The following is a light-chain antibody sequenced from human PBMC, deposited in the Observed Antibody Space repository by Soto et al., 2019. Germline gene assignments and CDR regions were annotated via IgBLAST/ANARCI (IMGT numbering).Light chain of an antibody. Sequence: EIVLTQSPATLSLSPGERATLSCRVSQSVSSYLAWYQQKPGQAPRLLIYDASKRATGIPARFSGSGSGTDFTLTISSLEPKDSAVYYCQQRSNWPHTFGQGTKLEIK. J-gene: IGKJ2*01. CDR2: DAS. CDR1: QSVSSY. CDR3: QQRSNWPHT. V-gene: IGKV3-11*01.